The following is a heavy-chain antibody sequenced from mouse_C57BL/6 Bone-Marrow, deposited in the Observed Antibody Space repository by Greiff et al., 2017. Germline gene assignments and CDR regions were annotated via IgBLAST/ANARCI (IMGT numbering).Heavy chain of an antibody. V-gene: IGHV5-6*02. J-gene: IGHJ4*01. CDR1: GFTFSSYG. CDR2: ISSGGSYT. CDR3: ARRGERYDAFDY. Sequence: EVMLVESGGDLVKPGGSLKLSCAASGFTFSSYGMSWVRQTPDKRLEWVATISSGGSYTYYPDSVKGRFTISRDNAKNTLYLQMSSLKSEDTAVYYCARRGERYDAFDYWGQGTTVTVAS.